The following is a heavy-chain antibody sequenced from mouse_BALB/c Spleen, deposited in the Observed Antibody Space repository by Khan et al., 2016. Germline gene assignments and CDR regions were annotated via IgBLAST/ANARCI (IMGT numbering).Heavy chain of an antibody. CDR3: AHGGPDFDV. Sequence: QVQLKESGPGLVAPSQSLSLTCTVSGFSLTSYGVSWVRQPLGKGLEWLGVIRGDGSTNYHSALISRLSISKDNSTSQDFLQLNTLHTEDTATYYCAHGGPDFDVWGAGTTVTVSS. CDR2: IRGDGST. J-gene: IGHJ1*01. CDR1: GFSLTSYG. D-gene: IGHD3-3*01. V-gene: IGHV2-3*01.